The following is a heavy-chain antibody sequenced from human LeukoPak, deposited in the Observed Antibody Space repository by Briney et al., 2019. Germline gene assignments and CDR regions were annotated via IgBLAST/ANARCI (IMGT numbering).Heavy chain of an antibody. V-gene: IGHV4-4*07. Sequence: SETLSLTCTVSGDSSSSYYWGWIRQPAGKGLEWIGRIYTSGSTNYNPSLKSRVTMSVDTSKNQFSLKLSAVTAADTAVYYCARHSRSWYFDYWGQGTLVTVSS. D-gene: IGHD6-13*01. CDR3: ARHSRSWYFDY. J-gene: IGHJ4*02. CDR1: GDSSSSYY. CDR2: IYTSGST.